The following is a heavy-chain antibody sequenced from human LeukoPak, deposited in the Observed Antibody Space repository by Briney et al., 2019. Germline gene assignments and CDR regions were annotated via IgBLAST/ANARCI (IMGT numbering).Heavy chain of an antibody. CDR2: IHYRGGT. V-gene: IGHV4-59*11. J-gene: IGHJ5*02. Sequence: SETLSLTCTVSGGSISRHYWSWIRQPPGKGLEWIGYIHYRGGTNYNPSLTSRVTISVDTSKNQFSLKLSSVTAADTAVYYCAVAVVTGFGWFDPWAREPWSPSPQ. D-gene: IGHD4-23*01. CDR1: GGSISRHY. CDR3: AVAVVTGFGWFDP.